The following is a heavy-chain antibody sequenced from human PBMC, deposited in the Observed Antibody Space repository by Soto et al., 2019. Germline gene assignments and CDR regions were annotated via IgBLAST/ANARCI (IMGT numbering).Heavy chain of an antibody. CDR3: ARVGTMIVGTWYFDY. Sequence: QVQLQESGPGLVKPSQTLSLTCTVSGGSISSGGYYWSWIRQHPGKGLEWIGYIYYSGSTYYNPSLKSRLTISVDTSKNQFSLKLSSVTAADTAVYYCARVGTMIVGTWYFDYWGQGTLVTVSS. D-gene: IGHD3-22*01. CDR1: GGSISSGGYY. CDR2: IYYSGST. J-gene: IGHJ4*02. V-gene: IGHV4-31*03.